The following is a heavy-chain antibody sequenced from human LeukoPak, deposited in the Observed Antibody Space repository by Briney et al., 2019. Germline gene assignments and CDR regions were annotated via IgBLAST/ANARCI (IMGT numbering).Heavy chain of an antibody. D-gene: IGHD6-19*01. CDR2: ISAYNGNT. Sequence: GASVKVSCKASGYTFTSYGISWVRQAPGQGLEWMGWISAYNGNTNYAQKLQGRVTMTTDTSTSTAYMELRSLRSDDTAVYYCARDQKQWLPTYQPPNDYWGQGTLVTVSS. CDR3: ARDQKQWLPTYQPPNDY. J-gene: IGHJ4*02. V-gene: IGHV1-18*01. CDR1: GYTFTSYG.